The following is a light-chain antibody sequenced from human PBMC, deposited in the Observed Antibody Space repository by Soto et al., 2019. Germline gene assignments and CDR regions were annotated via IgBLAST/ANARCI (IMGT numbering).Light chain of an antibody. V-gene: IGKV1-5*01. CDR1: PSISSW. J-gene: IGKJ4*01. CDR3: QQYNRYSLT. CDR2: DAS. Sequence: DIQMPQSPSTLSASVGDRVTITCRASPSISSWLAWYQQKPGKAPKLLIYDASSLEIGVPSRFSGSGSDTECTLTINNLQPDDLATYHCQQYNRYSLTFGGGTKVDIK.